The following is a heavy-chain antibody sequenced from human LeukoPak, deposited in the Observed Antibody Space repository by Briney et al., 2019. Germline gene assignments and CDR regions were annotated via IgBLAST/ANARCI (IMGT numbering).Heavy chain of an antibody. Sequence: SETLSLTCMVSGGSITSSNYYWGWIRQPPGKGLEWIGTIYYSGSAYYNPSLKSRVTMSVDMSKKQFSLRLSSVTAADTAVYYCASAVGNWFDPWGQGTLVTVSS. CDR3: ASAVGNWFDP. V-gene: IGHV4-39*07. D-gene: IGHD2-15*01. CDR1: GGSITSSNYY. J-gene: IGHJ5*02. CDR2: IYYSGSA.